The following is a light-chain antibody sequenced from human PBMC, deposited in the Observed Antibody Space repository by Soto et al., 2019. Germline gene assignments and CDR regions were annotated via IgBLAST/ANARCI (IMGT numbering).Light chain of an antibody. J-gene: IGKJ2*01. V-gene: IGKV1-5*01. CDR2: DAS. CDR1: QSISSW. CDR3: QQYNSYPYT. Sequence: DIQMTQSPSTLSASVGDRVTITCRASQSISSWLAWYQQKPGKAPKLLIYDASSLGSGVPSRFSGSGSGTEFTLTISSLQPDDFATYYCQQYNSYPYTFGQGPSWRSN.